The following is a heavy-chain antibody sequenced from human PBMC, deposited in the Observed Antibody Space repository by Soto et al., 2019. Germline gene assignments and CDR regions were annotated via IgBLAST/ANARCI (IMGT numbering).Heavy chain of an antibody. D-gene: IGHD3-10*01. Sequence: TLSLACAFSGGSIPSGGYYCSGVRQRPGKGLEWIGYIYFNENTYYNPSLKTRVTISVGTSKSQFSLKLNAVTAADSAVYYCARQITMVRGIDFWGPGISVTVSS. CDR3: ARQITMVRGIDF. CDR2: IYFNENT. CDR1: GGSIPSGGYY. J-gene: IGHJ4*02. V-gene: IGHV4-31*11.